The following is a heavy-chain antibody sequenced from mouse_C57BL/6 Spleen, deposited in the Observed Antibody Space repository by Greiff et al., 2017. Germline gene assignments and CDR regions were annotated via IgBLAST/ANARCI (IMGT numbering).Heavy chain of an antibody. CDR1: GFTFSSYA. CDR3: ARDSHYYYGSSYYAMEG. V-gene: IGHV5-4*01. CDR2: ISGGGSYT. D-gene: IGHD1-1*01. J-gene: IGHJ4*01. Sequence: EVMLVESGGGLVKPGGSLKLSCAASGFTFSSYAMSWVRQTPEKRLEWVATISGGGSYTYYPDNVKGRFTISRDNAKNNLYLQMSHLTSEDTAMYYCARDSHYYYGSSYYAMEGWGQGTSVTVS.